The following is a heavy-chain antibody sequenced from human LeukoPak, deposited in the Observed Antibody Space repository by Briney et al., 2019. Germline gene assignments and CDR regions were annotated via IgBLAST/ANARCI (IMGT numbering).Heavy chain of an antibody. CDR3: AKNRDSSAYYHDAFDI. CDR1: GFTFSNYA. V-gene: IGHV3-23*01. Sequence: GGSLRLSCAASGFTFSNYAMNWVRQAPGRGLEWGSVISDSADSTYSADSVKCRFTISRDNSKNTLYLQMNSFRAEDTALYSCAKNRDSSAYYHDAFDIWGQGTMVTVSS. D-gene: IGHD3-22*01. CDR2: ISDSADST. J-gene: IGHJ3*02.